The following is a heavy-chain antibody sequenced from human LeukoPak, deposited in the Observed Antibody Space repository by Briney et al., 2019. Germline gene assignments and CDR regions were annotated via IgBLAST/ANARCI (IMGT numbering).Heavy chain of an antibody. CDR3: ARDLFAEVTTTEFDY. CDR1: GYTFTSYY. D-gene: IGHD4-17*01. Sequence: GASVTVSCKPSGYTFTSYYMHWVRQAPGQGLEWMGIINPSGGSTTYAQKFQGRVTMTKDTSTSTVYMELNSLRSEDTAVYYCARDLFAEVTTTEFDYWGQGTLVTVSS. J-gene: IGHJ4*02. CDR2: INPSGGST. V-gene: IGHV1-46*01.